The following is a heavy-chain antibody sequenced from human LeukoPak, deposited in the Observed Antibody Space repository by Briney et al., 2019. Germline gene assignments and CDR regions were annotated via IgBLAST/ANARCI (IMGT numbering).Heavy chain of an antibody. D-gene: IGHD6-13*01. J-gene: IGHJ4*02. CDR3: ARGPIRAAAGLGN. CDR2: INHREST. Sequence: SQTLSLTSALYLGSFCAYYWSSIRQPPGTGVEWISEINHRESTNYTPSRKSRVTMSVDTSTNQFSLKLSSVPATDTAVYYCARGPIRAAAGLGNWGQGTLVTVSS. CDR1: LGSFCAYY. V-gene: IGHV4-34*01.